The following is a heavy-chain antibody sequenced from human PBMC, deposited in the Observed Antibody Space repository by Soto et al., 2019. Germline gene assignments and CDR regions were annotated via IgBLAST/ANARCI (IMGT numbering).Heavy chain of an antibody. CDR3: ARGSWHYGSGSYYNIRPDAFDI. J-gene: IGHJ3*02. Sequence: ASVKVSCQASGYTFTSYAMHWVRQAPGEGLEWMGWINAGNGSTNYAQKFQGRVTMTRDTSISTAYMELSRLRSDDTAVYYCARGSWHYGSGSYYNIRPDAFDIWGQGTMVTVSS. CDR1: GYTFTSYA. CDR2: INAGNGST. V-gene: IGHV1-3*01. D-gene: IGHD3-10*01.